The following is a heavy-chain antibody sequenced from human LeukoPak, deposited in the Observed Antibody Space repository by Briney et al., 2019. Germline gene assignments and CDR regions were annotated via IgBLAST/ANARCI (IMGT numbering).Heavy chain of an antibody. D-gene: IGHD2-15*01. Sequence: GGSLRLSCAAAGFTFSDYDMSWVRQAPGKGLEWVTGISGSGANTNYADSVKGRCTISRDNYKNTLFLQMNSLRVEDTAVYYCAKQTVPRSGGIDYWGQGTLVTVSS. J-gene: IGHJ4*02. CDR1: GFTFSDYD. CDR2: ISGSGANT. CDR3: AKQTVPRSGGIDY. V-gene: IGHV3-23*01.